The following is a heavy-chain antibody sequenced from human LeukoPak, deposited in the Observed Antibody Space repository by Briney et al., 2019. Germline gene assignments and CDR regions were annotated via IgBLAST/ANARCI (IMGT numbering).Heavy chain of an antibody. J-gene: IGHJ4*02. CDR2: IDPSDSYT. CDR1: GYSFTSYW. CDR3: ARKQYSSGSYYRSAVDY. D-gene: IGHD3-10*01. V-gene: IGHV5-10-1*01. Sequence: GESPRISCKGSGYSFTSYWISWVRQMPGKGLEWMGRIDPSDSYTNYSPSFQGHVTISADKSITTAYLQWSSLKASDTAMYYCARKQYSSGSYYRSAVDYWGQGTLVTVSS.